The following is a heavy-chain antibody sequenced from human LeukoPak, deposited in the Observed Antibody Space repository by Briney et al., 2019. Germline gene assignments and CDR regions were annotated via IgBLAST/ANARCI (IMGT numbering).Heavy chain of an antibody. Sequence: GGSLRLSCAASGFNYDWMHWVRQAPGKGLEWVSVIYSGGSTYYADSVKGRFTISRDNSKNTLYLQMNSLRAEDTAVYYCARAPGRLYGMDVWGQGTTVTVSS. CDR2: IYSGGST. V-gene: IGHV3-53*01. CDR3: ARAPGRLYGMDV. J-gene: IGHJ6*02. CDR1: GFNYDW. D-gene: IGHD2-21*01.